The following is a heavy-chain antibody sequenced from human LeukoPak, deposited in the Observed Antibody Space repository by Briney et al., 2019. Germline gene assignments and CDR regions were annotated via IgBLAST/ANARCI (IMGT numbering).Heavy chain of an antibody. V-gene: IGHV3-23*01. Sequence: GGSLRLSCAASGFTFNNYAMSWVSQAAGKGLEWVSCISGSGGNTYYEDSVKGRFTISRDNSKNTLYLQMNSLRAADTAVYYCAKDRRITMAGTVDYFDYWGQGTLVTVSS. J-gene: IGHJ4*02. CDR1: GFTFNNYA. CDR3: AKDRRITMAGTVDYFDY. D-gene: IGHD6-19*01. CDR2: ISGSGGNT.